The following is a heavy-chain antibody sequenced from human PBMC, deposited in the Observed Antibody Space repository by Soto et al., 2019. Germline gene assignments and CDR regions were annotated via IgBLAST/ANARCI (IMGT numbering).Heavy chain of an antibody. CDR1: GVCITSYA. V-gene: IGHV3-23*01. CDR3: AKETTLEEWETPFDY. Sequence: SLSLSCPASGVCITSYALYRVNQDPGKGLEWVSAISGSGGSTYYADSMKGRFTISRDNSKNTLFLQMNSLRAEDTALYYCAKETTLEEWETPFDYWGQGTLVTVSS. J-gene: IGHJ4*02. D-gene: IGHD1-26*01. CDR2: ISGSGGST.